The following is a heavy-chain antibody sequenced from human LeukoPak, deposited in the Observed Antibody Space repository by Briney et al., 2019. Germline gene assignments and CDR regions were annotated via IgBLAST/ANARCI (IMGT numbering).Heavy chain of an antibody. J-gene: IGHJ4*02. Sequence: GGSLRLSCAASGFAFSSYAMSWVRQPPGKGLEWVSVISRRDDYTYYADSVKGRFTISRDNSKNTLYLQLNILRAEDTAVYFCAKGRGSPYYFDYWGQGTLVTVSS. CDR1: GFAFSSYA. D-gene: IGHD1-26*01. V-gene: IGHV3-23*01. CDR3: AKGRGSPYYFDY. CDR2: ISRRDDYT.